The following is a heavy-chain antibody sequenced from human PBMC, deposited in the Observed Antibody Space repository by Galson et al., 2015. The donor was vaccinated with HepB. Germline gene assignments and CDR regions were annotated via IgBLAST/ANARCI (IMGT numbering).Heavy chain of an antibody. J-gene: IGHJ3*02. Sequence: SLRLSCAASGFTFRSSAMAWVRQAPGKGLEWVSGITSSGAATFYADSAKGRFTISRDNSKNTLSLQMNSLRAEDTAVYFCAKYPITRAFDIWGQGTMVTVSP. CDR3: AKYPITRAFDI. V-gene: IGHV3-23*01. D-gene: IGHD1-14*01. CDR2: ITSSGAAT. CDR1: GFTFRSSA.